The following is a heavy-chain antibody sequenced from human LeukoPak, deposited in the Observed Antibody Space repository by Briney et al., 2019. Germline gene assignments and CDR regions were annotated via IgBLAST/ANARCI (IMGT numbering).Heavy chain of an antibody. CDR2: KYYSGST. CDR3: ARGRSYGFDFDS. CDR1: GVSINTCCYY. J-gene: IGHJ4*02. V-gene: IGHV4-61*01. D-gene: IGHD5-18*01. Sequence: SETLSLTCDVSGVSINTCCYYWTSLRQAPGKGLEWNGYKYYSGSTRYNSSLRSRLTISLDTSKNQFSLRLTSVTAADTAVYYCARGRSYGFDFDSWGPGTLVTVSS.